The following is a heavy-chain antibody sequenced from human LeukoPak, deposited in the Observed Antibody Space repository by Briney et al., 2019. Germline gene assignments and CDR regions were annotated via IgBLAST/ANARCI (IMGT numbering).Heavy chain of an antibody. D-gene: IGHD1-1*01. CDR2: IIPIFGTA. Sequence: SVKVSCKACGGTFSRYAISWVRQAPGQGVEWMGGIIPIFGTANYAQKFQGRVTITADESTSSAYMELSSLRSEDTAVYYCATGDSNWNRRAYYFDYWGQGTLVTVSS. V-gene: IGHV1-69*13. CDR1: GGTFSRYA. J-gene: IGHJ4*02. CDR3: ATGDSNWNRRAYYFDY.